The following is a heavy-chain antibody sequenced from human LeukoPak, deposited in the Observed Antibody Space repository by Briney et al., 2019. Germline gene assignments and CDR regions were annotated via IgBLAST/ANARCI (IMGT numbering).Heavy chain of an antibody. V-gene: IGHV3-30*18. CDR2: TSYDGIDK. CDR3: AKDFTAFGFGGVIPGHY. CDR1: GFTFSDYG. J-gene: IGHJ4*02. Sequence: GGSLRLSCAASGFTFSDYGMHWVRQAPGKGLEWVAVTSYDGIDKYYADSVKGRFAISRDNSKNTLYLQMDSLRTEDTAVYYCAKDFTAFGFGGVIPGHYWGQGTLVTVSS. D-gene: IGHD3-16*01.